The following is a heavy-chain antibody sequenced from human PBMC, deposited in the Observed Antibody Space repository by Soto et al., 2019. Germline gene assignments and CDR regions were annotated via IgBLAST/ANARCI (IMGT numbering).Heavy chain of an antibody. CDR1: GYTFTSYG. J-gene: IGHJ4*02. D-gene: IGHD4-17*01. CDR3: ARDKDYGLETFDY. CDR2: VSGYNGHT. Sequence: QVKLVQSGAEVKKPGASVKVSCQASGYTFTSYGISWVRRPHGQGLEWMGWVSGYNGHTNYVQKFQVRVTVTTDTSTSTAYMELRSLRSDDTAVYYCARDKDYGLETFDYWGQGNLVTVSS. V-gene: IGHV1-18*01.